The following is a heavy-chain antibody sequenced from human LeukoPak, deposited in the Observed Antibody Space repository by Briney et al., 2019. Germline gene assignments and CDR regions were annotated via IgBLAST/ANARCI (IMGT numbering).Heavy chain of an antibody. CDR2: IKYDGDEE. CDR1: GFTFSDYW. Sequence: PGGSLRLSCAASGFTFSDYWMSWMRQAPGKGLEWVANIKYDGDEEYYVDSVKGRFIISRDNAKSSLYLQLNSLRVEDTAVYYCKSGGAAPGSFDNWGQGTLVTVSP. J-gene: IGHJ4*02. CDR3: KSGGAAPGSFDN. D-gene: IGHD6-13*01. V-gene: IGHV3-7*01.